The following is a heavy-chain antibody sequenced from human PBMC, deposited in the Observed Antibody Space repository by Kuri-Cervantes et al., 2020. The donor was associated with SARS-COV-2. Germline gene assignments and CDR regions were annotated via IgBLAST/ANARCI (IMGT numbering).Heavy chain of an antibody. CDR1: GYTFTRYG. CDR2: ISAYNGNT. D-gene: IGHD3-9*01. CDR3: ARDNLPQTGTDY. Sequence: ASVKVSCKASGYTFTRYGISWVRQAPGQGLEWMGWISAYNGNTNYAQKFQGRVTMTTDTSTSTAYMELRSLRSDDTAVYYCARDNLPQTGTDYWGQGTLVTVSS. V-gene: IGHV1-18*04. J-gene: IGHJ4*02.